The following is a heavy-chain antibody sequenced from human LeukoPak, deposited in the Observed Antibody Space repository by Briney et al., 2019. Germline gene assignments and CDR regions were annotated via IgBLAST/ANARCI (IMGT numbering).Heavy chain of an antibody. CDR3: ARLGGYYYDSSGYLANIDY. CDR2: INPSGGST. D-gene: IGHD3-22*01. V-gene: IGHV1-46*01. Sequence: ASVKVSCKASGYTFTSYYMHWVRQAPGQGLEWMGIINPSGGSTSYAQKFQGRVTMTRDTSTSTVYMELRSLRSEDTAVYYCARLGGYYYDSSGYLANIDYWGQGTLVTVSS. CDR1: GYTFTSYY. J-gene: IGHJ4*02.